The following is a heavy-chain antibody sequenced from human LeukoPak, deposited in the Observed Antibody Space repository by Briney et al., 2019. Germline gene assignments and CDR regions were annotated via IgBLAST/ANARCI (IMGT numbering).Heavy chain of an antibody. CDR2: VSGSGGST. CDR1: GFTFSFYG. V-gene: IGHV3-23*01. J-gene: IGHJ6*03. Sequence: GGSLRLSCAASGFTFSFYGMSWVRQSPGKGLEWVSAVSGSGGSTYYADSVKGRFTISRDNSKNTLYLQMNSLRAEDTAIYYCAAGVGEYIDYDRRVDYYYYMDVWGKGTPVTVSS. CDR3: AAGVGEYIDYDRRVDYYYYMDV. D-gene: IGHD5-12*01.